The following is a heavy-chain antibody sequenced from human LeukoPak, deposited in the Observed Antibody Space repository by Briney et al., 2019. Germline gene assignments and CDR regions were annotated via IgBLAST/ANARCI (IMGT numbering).Heavy chain of an antibody. V-gene: IGHV3-21*01. CDR3: ARGLYCSSTSCYRNWFDP. CDR2: ISSSSSYI. D-gene: IGHD2-2*01. CDR1: GFTFSSYS. Sequence: GGSLRLSCAASGFTFSSYSMNWVRQAPGKGLEWVSSISSSSSYIYYADSVKGRFTISRDNAKNSLYLQMNSLRAEDTAVYYCARGLYCSSTSCYRNWFDPWGQGTLVTVSS. J-gene: IGHJ5*02.